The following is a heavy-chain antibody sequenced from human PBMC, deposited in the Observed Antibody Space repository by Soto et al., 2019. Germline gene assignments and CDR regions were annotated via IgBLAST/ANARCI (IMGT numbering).Heavy chain of an antibody. CDR2: IYYSGST. CDR1: GGSISSGDYY. V-gene: IGHV4-30-4*01. J-gene: IGHJ1*01. D-gene: IGHD3-22*01. Sequence: PSETLSLTCTVSGGSISSGDYYWSWIRQPPGKGLEWIGYIYYSGSTYYNPSLKSRVTISVDTSKNQFSLKLSSVTAADTAVYYCARVGYYDSSGYYYSFQHWGQGTRVTVSS. CDR3: ARVGYYDSSGYYYSFQH.